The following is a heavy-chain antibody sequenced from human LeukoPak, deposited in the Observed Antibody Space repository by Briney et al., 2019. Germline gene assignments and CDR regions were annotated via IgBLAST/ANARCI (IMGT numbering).Heavy chain of an antibody. V-gene: IGHV4-59*01. Sequence: SPETLSLTCTISGDSISTYYWSWIRQPPGKRLEWIGYIYYSGFTNYNPSLKSRVTISVDTSKNQFSLKLSSVTAADTAVYFCARTSITMVITGVFDIWGQGTMVTVSS. J-gene: IGHJ3*02. CDR3: ARTSITMVITGVFDI. D-gene: IGHD3-10*01. CDR2: IYYSGFT. CDR1: GDSISTYY.